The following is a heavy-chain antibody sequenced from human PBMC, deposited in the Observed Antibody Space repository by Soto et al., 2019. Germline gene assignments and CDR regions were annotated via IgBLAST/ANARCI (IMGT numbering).Heavy chain of an antibody. CDR2: IKSKTDGGTT. D-gene: IGHD3-22*01. CDR1: GFTFSNAW. Sequence: GGSLRLSCAASGFTFSNAWMNWVRQAPGKGLEWVGRIKSKTDGGTTDYAAPVKGRFTISRDDSKNTLYLQMNSLKTEDTAVYYCTTEDGRPYYYDSSGPYYYGMDVWGQGTTVTVSS. CDR3: TTEDGRPYYYDSSGPYYYGMDV. J-gene: IGHJ6*02. V-gene: IGHV3-15*07.